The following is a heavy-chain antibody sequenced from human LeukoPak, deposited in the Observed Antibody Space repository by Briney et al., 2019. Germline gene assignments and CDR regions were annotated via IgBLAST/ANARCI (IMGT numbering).Heavy chain of an antibody. Sequence: SQTLSLTCTVSGGSISSGGYSWNWIRQLPGKGLEWIGYIYYSGNTYYNPSLKSRITISVDTSKNQSSLRLSSVTAADTAVYYCASHRYYYDSSGLAFDYWGQGTLVTVSS. CDR3: ASHRYYYDSSGLAFDY. D-gene: IGHD3-22*01. J-gene: IGHJ4*02. CDR1: GGSISSGGYS. V-gene: IGHV4-31*03. CDR2: IYYSGNT.